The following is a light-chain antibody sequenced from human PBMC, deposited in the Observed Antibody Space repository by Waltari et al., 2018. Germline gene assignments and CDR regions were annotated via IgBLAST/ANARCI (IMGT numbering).Light chain of an antibody. CDR3: QQYGSSPRT. Sequence: EIVLTQSPGTLSLSPGERATLSCSARQSVSSSYLAWYQQKPGQAPRLLIYGASSRATGIPDRFSGSGSGTDFTLTISRLEPEDFAVYYCQQYGSSPRTFGQGTKVEI. CDR1: QSVSSSY. J-gene: IGKJ1*01. CDR2: GAS. V-gene: IGKV3-20*01.